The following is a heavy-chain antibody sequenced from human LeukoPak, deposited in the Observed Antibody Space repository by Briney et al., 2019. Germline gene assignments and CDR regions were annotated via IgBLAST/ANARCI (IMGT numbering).Heavy chain of an antibody. CDR1: GFTFSSYG. V-gene: IGHV3-33*06. Sequence: GSLRLSCAASGFTFSSYGMHWVRQAPGKGLEWVAVIWYDGSNKYYADSVKGRFTISRDNSKNTLYLQMNSLRAEDTAVYYCAKDRGKTYYYDSSGYFDYWGQGTLVTVSS. D-gene: IGHD3-22*01. CDR3: AKDRGKTYYYDSSGYFDY. J-gene: IGHJ4*02. CDR2: IWYDGSNK.